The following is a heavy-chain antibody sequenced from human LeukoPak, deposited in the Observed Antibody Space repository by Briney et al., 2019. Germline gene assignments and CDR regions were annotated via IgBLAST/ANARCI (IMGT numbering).Heavy chain of an antibody. CDR3: ARDKDPFYDNSGYPSMDV. V-gene: IGHV1-69*04. CDR2: IIPILGIA. CDR1: GGTFSSYA. D-gene: IGHD3-22*01. J-gene: IGHJ6*02. Sequence: SVKVSCKASGGTFSSYAISWVRQAPGQGLEWMGRIIPILGIANYAQKFQGRVTITADKSTSTAYMELSSLRSEDTAVYYCARDKDPFYDNSGYPSMDVWGQGTTVTVSS.